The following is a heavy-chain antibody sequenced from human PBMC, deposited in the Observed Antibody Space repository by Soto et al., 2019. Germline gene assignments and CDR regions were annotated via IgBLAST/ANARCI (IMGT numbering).Heavy chain of an antibody. V-gene: IGHV3-23*01. CDR1: GFTFSSYS. CDR3: ARDLTGTTR. Sequence: QPGGSLRLSCAASGFTFSSYSMSWVRQAPGKGLEWVSSISGSGDYTYYADSVKGRFTISGDNAKNSLYLQMNSLRDEDTAVYYCARDLTGTTRWGQGTLVTVSS. CDR2: ISGSGDYT. J-gene: IGHJ4*02. D-gene: IGHD1-7*01.